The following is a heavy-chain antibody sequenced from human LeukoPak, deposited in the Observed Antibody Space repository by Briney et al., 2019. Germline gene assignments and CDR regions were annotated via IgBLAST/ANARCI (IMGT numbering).Heavy chain of an antibody. V-gene: IGHV1-2*02. CDR2: INPNSGGT. CDR1: GYTFTGYY. J-gene: IGHJ4*02. D-gene: IGHD6-19*01. CDR3: ARAIGWYDLPWYFDY. Sequence: GASVKVSCKASGYTFTGYYMHWVRQAPGQGLEWMGWINPNSGGTNYAQKFQGRVTMTRDTSTSTVYMELSSLRSEDTAVYYCARAIGWYDLPWYFDYWGQGTLVTVSS.